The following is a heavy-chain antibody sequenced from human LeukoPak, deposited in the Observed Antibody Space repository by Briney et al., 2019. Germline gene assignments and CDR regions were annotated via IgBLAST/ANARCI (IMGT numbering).Heavy chain of an antibody. D-gene: IGHD2-15*01. CDR1: GFTFSSYA. V-gene: IGHV3-23*01. CDR2: ISGSGGST. CDR3: AKGGEYCSGGSCYHWGGMDYYYGMDV. Sequence: GGSLRLSCAASGFTFSSYAMSWVRQAPGKGLEWVSAISGSGGSTYCADSVKGRFTISRDNSKNTLYLQMNSLRAEDTAVYYCAKGGEYCSGGSCYHWGGMDYYYGMDVWGQGTTVTVSS. J-gene: IGHJ6*02.